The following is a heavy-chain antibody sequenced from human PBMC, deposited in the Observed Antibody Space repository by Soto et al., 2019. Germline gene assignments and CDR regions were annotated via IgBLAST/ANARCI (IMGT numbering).Heavy chain of an antibody. V-gene: IGHV3-9*01. CDR1: GFTFEDYA. D-gene: IGHD2-8*02. CDR3: TKDVSPGGLDY. Sequence: GGSLRLSCTAPGFTFEDYAMHWVRQAPGRGLEWVAGIYYNSNRIDYADSVKGRFTISRDNAKKSLYLQMNSLRADDTAFYYCTKDVSPGGLDYSGRVLLVTLSS. CDR2: IYYNSNRI. J-gene: IGHJ4*02.